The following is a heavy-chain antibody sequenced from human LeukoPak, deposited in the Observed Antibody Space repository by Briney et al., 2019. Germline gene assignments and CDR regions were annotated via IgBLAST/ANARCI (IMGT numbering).Heavy chain of an antibody. V-gene: IGHV4-59*01. Sequence: SETLSLTCTISGGSISVYYWSWIRQPPGKGLEWIGYIYYTGSTKYNPSLKRRVTISLDTPKNQFSLKLSSVTAADTAVYYCARFSSIAAAFDYWGLGTLVTVSS. CDR2: IYYTGST. CDR1: GGSISVYY. J-gene: IGHJ4*02. D-gene: IGHD6-13*01. CDR3: ARFSSIAAAFDY.